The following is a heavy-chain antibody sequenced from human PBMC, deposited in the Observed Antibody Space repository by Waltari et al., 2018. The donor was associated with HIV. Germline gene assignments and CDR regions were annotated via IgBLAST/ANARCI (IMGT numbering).Heavy chain of an antibody. Sequence: QVQLVQSGAEVKKPESSVKVSCTASGGTFISYAISWVRQAPGQGLEWMGGIIPIFGTANYAQKFQGRVTITADESTSTAYMELSSLRSEDTAVYYCARGSWDYVWGSYQTIRYFDYWGQGTLVTVSS. CDR3: ARGSWDYVWGSYQTIRYFDY. CDR1: GGTFISYA. D-gene: IGHD3-16*02. J-gene: IGHJ4*02. CDR2: IIPIFGTA. V-gene: IGHV1-69*01.